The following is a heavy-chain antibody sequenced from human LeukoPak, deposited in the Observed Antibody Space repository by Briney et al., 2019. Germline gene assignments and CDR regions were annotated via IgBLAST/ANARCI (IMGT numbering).Heavy chain of an antibody. Sequence: GGSLRLSCAASGFTFSNYGMSWVRQAPGKGLEWVSGISGSCGSTYYADSVKGRFTISRDNSKNTLSLHMHSLRAEDTAVYYPTRGYDFWSGYSFDYWGQGTLVTVSS. CDR3: TRGYDFWSGYSFDY. CDR2: ISGSCGST. D-gene: IGHD3-3*01. CDR1: GFTFSNYG. J-gene: IGHJ4*02. V-gene: IGHV3-23*01.